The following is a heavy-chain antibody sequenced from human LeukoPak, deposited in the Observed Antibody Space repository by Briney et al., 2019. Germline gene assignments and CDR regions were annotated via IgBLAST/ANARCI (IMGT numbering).Heavy chain of an antibody. Sequence: GGSLRLSCAASGFTFSNAWMNWVRQAPGKGLEWVGRIRSKSDGGTTDYAAPVKGRFIISRDDLRDTLYLQMNSLRIEDTAVYYCTAWTDLYEYWGQGTLVTVSS. CDR3: TAWTDLYEY. CDR2: IRSKSDGGTT. D-gene: IGHD3/OR15-3a*01. V-gene: IGHV3-15*01. CDR1: GFTFSNAW. J-gene: IGHJ4*02.